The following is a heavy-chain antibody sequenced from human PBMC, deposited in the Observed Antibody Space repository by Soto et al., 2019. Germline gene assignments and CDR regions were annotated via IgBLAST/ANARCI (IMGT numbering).Heavy chain of an antibody. CDR1: GYTFTSYY. D-gene: IGHD6-13*01. J-gene: IGHJ6*02. CDR2: INPSGGST. Sequence: APVKVSCKASGYTFTSYYMHWVRQAPGQGLEWMGIINPSGGSTSYAQKFQGRVTMTRDTSTSTVYMELSSLRSEDTAVYYCAREGPDGYSSSWYLEYYYGMDVWGQGTTVTVSS. CDR3: AREGPDGYSSSWYLEYYYGMDV. V-gene: IGHV1-46*03.